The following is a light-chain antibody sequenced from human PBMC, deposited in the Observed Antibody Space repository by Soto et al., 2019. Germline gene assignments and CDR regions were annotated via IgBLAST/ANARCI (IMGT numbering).Light chain of an antibody. V-gene: IGLV2-14*01. CDR3: SSYRSGKSLDV. CDR1: SSDVGTYNY. J-gene: IGLJ1*01. Sequence: QSVLTQPASVSGSPGQSITISCTGTSSDVGTYNYVWWYQQHPGKAPKLLIYEVSKRPSGVSDRFSGSTSGNTASLTISGLQAEDEADYYCSSYRSGKSLDVFGGGTKVTVL. CDR2: EVS.